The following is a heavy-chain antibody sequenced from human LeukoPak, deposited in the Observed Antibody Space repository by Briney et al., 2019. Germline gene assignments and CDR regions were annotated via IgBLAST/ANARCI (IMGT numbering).Heavy chain of an antibody. CDR1: GFTFSNYW. CDR2: IKTDGSKK. V-gene: IGHV3-7*01. Sequence: GGSLRLSCEGSGFTFSNYWMGWVRQAPGKGLQWVANIKTDGSKKYYVDSVKGRFTISRDNAKNSLYLQMNSLRAEDTAVYYCAREKSWSRDYWGQGTLVTVSS. D-gene: IGHD2-8*01. CDR3: AREKSWSRDY. J-gene: IGHJ4*02.